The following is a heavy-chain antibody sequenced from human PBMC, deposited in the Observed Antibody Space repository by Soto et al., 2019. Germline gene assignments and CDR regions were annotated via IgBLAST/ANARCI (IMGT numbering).Heavy chain of an antibody. CDR3: ARDYLSTYIAARPQGGMDV. D-gene: IGHD6-6*01. J-gene: IGHJ6*02. CDR1: GFTFSSYA. CDR2: ISYDGSNK. Sequence: GGSLRLSCAASGFTFSSYAMHWVRQAPGKGLEWVAVISYDGSNKYYADSVKGRFTISRDNSKNTLYLQMNSLRAEDTAVYYCARDYLSTYIAARPQGGMDVWGQGTTVTVSS. V-gene: IGHV3-30-3*01.